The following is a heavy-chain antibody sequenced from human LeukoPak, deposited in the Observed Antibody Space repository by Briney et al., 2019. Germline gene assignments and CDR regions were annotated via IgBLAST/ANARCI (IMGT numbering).Heavy chain of an antibody. CDR3: GYTNNFYH. Sequence: PEGSLRLSCVASGLSISGQWMNWVRQAPGQGLEWVANIKHDGSEEYYVDSVKGRFTVSRDDGRNSVSLQTNSVRAEDTAVYYCGYTNNFYHWGQGTLVVVSS. J-gene: IGHJ4*02. D-gene: IGHD3-16*02. V-gene: IGHV3-7*01. CDR1: GLSISGQW. CDR2: IKHDGSEE.